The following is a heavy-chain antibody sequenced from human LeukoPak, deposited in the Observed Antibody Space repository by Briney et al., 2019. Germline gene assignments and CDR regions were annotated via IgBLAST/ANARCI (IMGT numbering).Heavy chain of an antibody. D-gene: IGHD3-22*01. CDR3: ASCRGYFHPFEN. V-gene: IGHV3-48*02. J-gene: IGHJ4*02. CDR2: ISSGSGTI. CDR1: GFSFSTYW. Sequence: PGGSLRLSCAASGFSFSTYWISWVRQPPAKGLEWVSYISSGSGTIYYAGSVKGRFTISRDNAKNSLYLQMNSLRDEDTAVYYCASCRGYFHPFENWGQGTLVTVSS.